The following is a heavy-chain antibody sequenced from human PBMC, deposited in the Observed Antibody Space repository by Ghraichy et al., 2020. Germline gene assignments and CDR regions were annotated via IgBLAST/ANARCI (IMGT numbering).Heavy chain of an antibody. CDR2: MNPNSGNT. V-gene: IGHV1-8*01. D-gene: IGHD5-18*01. J-gene: IGHJ6*02. CDR3: AWGGYSYGIRVGMDV. Sequence: ASVKVSCKASGYTFTSYDINWVRQATGQGLEWMGWMNPNSGNTGYAQNFQGRVTMTRNTSISTAYMELSSLRSEDTAVYYCAWGGYSYGIRVGMDVWGQGTTVTVSS. CDR1: GYTFTSYD.